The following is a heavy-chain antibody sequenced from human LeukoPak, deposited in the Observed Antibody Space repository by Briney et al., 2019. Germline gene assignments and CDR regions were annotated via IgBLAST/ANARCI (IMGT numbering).Heavy chain of an antibody. CDR2: IWYDGSNK. Sequence: GGSLRLSCAASGFTFSSYGMHWVRQAPGKGLEWVAVIWYDGSNKYYADSVKGRFTISRDNSKNTLYLQMNSLRAEDTAVYYCAKPAGQWLVPTDYWGQGTLVTVSS. J-gene: IGHJ4*02. V-gene: IGHV3-33*06. CDR1: GFTFSSYG. D-gene: IGHD6-19*01. CDR3: AKPAGQWLVPTDY.